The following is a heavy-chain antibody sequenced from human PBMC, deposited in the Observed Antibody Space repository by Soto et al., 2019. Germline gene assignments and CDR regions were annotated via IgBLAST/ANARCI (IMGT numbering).Heavy chain of an antibody. D-gene: IGHD2-15*01. CDR2: INHSGST. Sequence: QVQLQQWGAGLLKPSETLSLTCAVYGGSFSGYYWSWIRQPPGKGLEWIGEINHSGSTNYNPSLKSRVTISVDTSKNQFSLKLGSVTAADTAVYYCATGPDCSGGSCYAHWGQGTLVTVSS. CDR3: ATGPDCSGGSCYAH. V-gene: IGHV4-34*01. CDR1: GGSFSGYY. J-gene: IGHJ4*02.